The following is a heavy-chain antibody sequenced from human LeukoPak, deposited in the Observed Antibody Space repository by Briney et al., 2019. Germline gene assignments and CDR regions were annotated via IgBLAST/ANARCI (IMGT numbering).Heavy chain of an antibody. Sequence: GASVKVSCKASGYTFTSYGISWVRQAPGQGLEGMGWISAYNGNTNYAQKLQGRVTMTTDTSTSTAYMELRSLRSDDTAVYYCARSYDFWSGYYQYFDYWGQGTLVTVSS. CDR3: ARSYDFWSGYYQYFDY. V-gene: IGHV1-18*01. D-gene: IGHD3-3*01. CDR2: ISAYNGNT. CDR1: GYTFTSYG. J-gene: IGHJ4*02.